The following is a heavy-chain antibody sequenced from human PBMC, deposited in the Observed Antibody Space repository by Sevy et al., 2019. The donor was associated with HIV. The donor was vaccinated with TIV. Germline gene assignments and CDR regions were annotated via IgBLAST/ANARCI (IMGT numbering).Heavy chain of an antibody. Sequence: GGSLRLSCAASAFTFSSYAMHWVRQAPGKGLEWVAVISYDGSNKYYADSVKGRFTISRDNSKNTLYLQMNSLRAEDTAVYYCAQGETGMETGYWGQGTLVTVSS. D-gene: IGHD5-18*01. CDR1: AFTFSSYA. J-gene: IGHJ4*02. CDR2: ISYDGSNK. CDR3: AQGETGMETGY. V-gene: IGHV3-30-3*02.